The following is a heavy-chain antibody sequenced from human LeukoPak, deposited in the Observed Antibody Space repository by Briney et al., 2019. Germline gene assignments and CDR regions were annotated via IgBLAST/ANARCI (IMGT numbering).Heavy chain of an antibody. J-gene: IGHJ4*02. Sequence: GGSLRLSCAASGFTFSDYSMSWIRQAPGKGLEWVSYIRSSGNTIYYADSVKGRFTISRDNAKNSLYLQMNSLRAEDTTVYYCARDLMNDSSGKNLGYFDYWGQGTLVTVSS. CDR2: IRSSGNTI. V-gene: IGHV3-11*01. D-gene: IGHD3-22*01. CDR3: ARDLMNDSSGKNLGYFDY. CDR1: GFTFSDYS.